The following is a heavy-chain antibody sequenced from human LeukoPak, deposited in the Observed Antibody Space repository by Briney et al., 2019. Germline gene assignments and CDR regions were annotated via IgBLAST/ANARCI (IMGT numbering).Heavy chain of an antibody. Sequence: SETLSLTCAVYGGSFSGYYWSWIRQPPGKGLEWIGEINHSGSTNYNPSLKSRVTISVDTSKNQFSLKLSSVTAADTAVYYCAKIQGEWLRLRGYYFDYWGQGTLVTVSS. CDR1: GGSFSGYY. V-gene: IGHV4-34*01. D-gene: IGHD5-12*01. J-gene: IGHJ4*02. CDR3: AKIQGEWLRLRGYYFDY. CDR2: INHSGST.